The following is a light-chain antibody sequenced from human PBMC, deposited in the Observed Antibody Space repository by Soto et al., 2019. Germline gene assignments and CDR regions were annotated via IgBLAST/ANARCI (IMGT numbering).Light chain of an antibody. V-gene: IGLV2-23*02. CDR1: SSDVGNYNL. CDR2: EVS. Sequence: QSALTQPASGSGSPGQSITISCSGTSSDVGNYNLVSWYQQHPGKAPKVMIYEVSRRPSGVSNRFSGSKSGNTASLTISGLQAEDEADYYCCSYAGSSTVFGTGTKLTVL. J-gene: IGLJ1*01. CDR3: CSYAGSSTV.